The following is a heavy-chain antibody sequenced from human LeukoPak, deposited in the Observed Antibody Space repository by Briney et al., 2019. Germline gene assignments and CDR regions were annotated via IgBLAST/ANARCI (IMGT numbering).Heavy chain of an antibody. J-gene: IGHJ4*02. CDR2: IYYSGST. D-gene: IGHD6-13*01. Sequence: PSETLSLTCTVSGGSISSSSYYWGWIRQPPGKGLEWIGSIYYSGSTYYNPSLKSRVTISVDTSKNQFSLKLSFVTAADTAVYYCARVYSSSWYHTHFFDYWGQGTLVTVSS. CDR1: GGSISSSSYY. CDR3: ARVYSSSWYHTHFFDY. V-gene: IGHV4-39*01.